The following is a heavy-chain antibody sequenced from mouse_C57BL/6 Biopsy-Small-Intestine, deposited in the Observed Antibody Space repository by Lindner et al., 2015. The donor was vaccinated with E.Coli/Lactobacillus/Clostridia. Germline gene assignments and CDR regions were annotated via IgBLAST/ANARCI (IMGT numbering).Heavy chain of an antibody. CDR2: IFPRSGNT. D-gene: IGHD2-4*01. J-gene: IGHJ4*01. V-gene: IGHV1-81*01. CDR3: ARGDYDDGAMDY. Sequence: VQLQESGAELARPGASVKLSCKASGYTFTSYGISWVKQRTGQGLEWIGEIFPRSGNTYYSAKFKGKATLTADKSSSTAYMELRSLTSEDSAVYFCARGDYDDGAMDYWGQGTSVTVSS. CDR1: GYTFTSYG.